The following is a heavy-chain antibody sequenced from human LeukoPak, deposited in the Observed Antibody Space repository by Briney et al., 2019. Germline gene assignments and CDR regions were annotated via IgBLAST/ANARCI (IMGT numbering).Heavy chain of an antibody. CDR2: IYYSGST. D-gene: IGHD3-10*01. CDR3: ASAPGARDAFDI. J-gene: IGHJ3*02. CDR1: GGSISSYY. Sequence: SSETLSLTCTVSGGSISSYYWSWIRQPPGKGLEWIGYIYYSGSTNYNPSLKSRVTISVDTSKNQFSLKLSSVTAADTAVYYCASAPGARDAFDIWGQGTMVTVSS. V-gene: IGHV4-59*01.